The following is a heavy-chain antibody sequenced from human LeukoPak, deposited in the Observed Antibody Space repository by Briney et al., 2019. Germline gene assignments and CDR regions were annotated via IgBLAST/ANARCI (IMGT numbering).Heavy chain of an antibody. CDR1: GFSFSIHD. D-gene: IGHD3-10*01. V-gene: IGHV3-23*01. CDR2: ITATSSST. Sequence: GGSLRLSCAASGFSFSIHDMTWVRQAPGKGLEWVSAITATSSSTHDADSVQGRFTISRDNSKNTLYLQMNSLRPEDTAIYYCAKLFESGTYNNFFHYWGQGTLVTVFS. J-gene: IGHJ4*02. CDR3: AKLFESGTYNNFFHY.